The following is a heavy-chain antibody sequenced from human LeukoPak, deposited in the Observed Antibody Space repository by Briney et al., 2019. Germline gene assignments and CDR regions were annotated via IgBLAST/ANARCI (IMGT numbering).Heavy chain of an antibody. CDR2: INPNSGGT. J-gene: IGHJ4*02. V-gene: IGHV1-2*02. CDR3: ARGDRYCSGGSCYFDY. CDR1: GYAFTVYY. D-gene: IGHD2-15*01. Sequence: ASVTVSFTASGYAFTVYYMHWVRRAPGQGLEWMGWINPNSGGTNYAQKFQGRVTMTRDTSITTAYMELSRLRSDDTAVYYCARGDRYCSGGSCYFDYWGQGTLVTVSS.